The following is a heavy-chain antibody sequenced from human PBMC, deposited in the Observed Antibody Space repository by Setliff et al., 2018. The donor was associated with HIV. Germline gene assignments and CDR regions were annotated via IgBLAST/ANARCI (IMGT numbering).Heavy chain of an antibody. J-gene: IGHJ5*02. CDR3: ARDFKRYNSPCRFDP. Sequence: SETLSLTCTVSGDSMSSDNYFWVWVRQPPGKGLEWMGNIFHSGNTYYSPSLKSRVTMSLDTSKNQFSLKLNSVTAADTAVYYCARDFKRYNSPCRFDPWGPGTLVTVSS. D-gene: IGHD5-12*01. CDR2: IFHSGNT. V-gene: IGHV4-39*02. CDR1: GDSMSSDNYF.